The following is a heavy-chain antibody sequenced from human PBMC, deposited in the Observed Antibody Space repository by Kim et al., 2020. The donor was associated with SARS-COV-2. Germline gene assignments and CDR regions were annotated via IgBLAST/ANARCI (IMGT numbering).Heavy chain of an antibody. J-gene: IGHJ4*02. D-gene: IGHD1-20*01. V-gene: IGHV3-48*03. Sequence: GGSLRLSCAASGFTFSSYEMNWVRQAPGKGLEWVSYISSSGSTIYNADSVNGRFTISRDNAKDSLYLQMNSLRGEDTGVYYCARGPRVNWKIAYWGQGTL. CDR3: ARGPRVNWKIAY. CDR2: ISSSGSTI. CDR1: GFTFSSYE.